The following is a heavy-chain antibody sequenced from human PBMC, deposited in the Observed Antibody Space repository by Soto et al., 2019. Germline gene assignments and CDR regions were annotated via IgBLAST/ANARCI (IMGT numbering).Heavy chain of an antibody. CDR1: GCTFSSYA. CDR2: ISGSGGST. D-gene: IGHD6-13*01. CDR3: AKDHRIAGDY. J-gene: IGHJ4*02. Sequence: HPGGSLRLSCAASGCTFSSYAMSWVRQAPGKGLEWVSAISGSGGSTYYADSVKGRFTISRNNTKHMLFLQMTGPRAEDTAVYYCAKDHRIAGDYWGQGTLVTVSS. V-gene: IGHV3-23*01.